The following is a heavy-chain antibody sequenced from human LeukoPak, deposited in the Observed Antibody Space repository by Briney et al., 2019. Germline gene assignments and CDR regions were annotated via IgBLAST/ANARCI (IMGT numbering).Heavy chain of an antibody. CDR2: IHGDGDNI. D-gene: IGHD1-26*01. Sequence: TGGSLRLSCAASGFPFSSYAMYWVRQAPGKGLVWVARIHGDGDNISYADSVRGRFTISRDNGKDTLYLHMTSLRPEDTAVYYCARAQVGAPTDLWGQGTLVTVSS. CDR1: GFPFSSYA. CDR3: ARAQVGAPTDL. J-gene: IGHJ5*02. V-gene: IGHV3-74*01.